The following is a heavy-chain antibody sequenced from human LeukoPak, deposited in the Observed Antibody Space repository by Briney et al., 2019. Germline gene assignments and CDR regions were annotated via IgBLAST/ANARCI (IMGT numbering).Heavy chain of an antibody. CDR1: GGSISSYY. CDR3: ARVAWNDRQVDY. Sequence: SETLSLTCTVSGGSISSYYWSWIRQPAGKGLEWIGRIYTSGSTNFNPSLKSRVTMSVDTSKNQLSLKLSSVTAADTAVYYCARVAWNDRQVDYWGQGTLVTVSS. J-gene: IGHJ4*02. V-gene: IGHV4-4*07. D-gene: IGHD1-1*01. CDR2: IYTSGST.